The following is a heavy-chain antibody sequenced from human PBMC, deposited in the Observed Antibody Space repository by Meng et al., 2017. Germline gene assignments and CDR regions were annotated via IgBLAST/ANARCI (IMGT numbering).Heavy chain of an antibody. CDR1: GGTCSSYA. V-gene: IGHV1-69*01. Sequence: VEAGQSGDEVKKPGSCVKVFWKFSGGTCSSYAISWVRQAPGQGLEWMGGIIPIFGTANYAQKFQGRVTITADESTSTAYMELSSLRSEDTAVYYCARGTGTAMAKFFDYWGQGTLVTVSS. CDR2: IIPIFGTA. J-gene: IGHJ4*02. CDR3: ARGTGTAMAKFFDY. D-gene: IGHD5-18*01.